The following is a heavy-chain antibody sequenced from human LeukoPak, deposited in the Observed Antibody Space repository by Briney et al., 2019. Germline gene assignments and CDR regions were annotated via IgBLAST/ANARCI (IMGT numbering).Heavy chain of an antibody. V-gene: IGHV1-18*01. D-gene: IGHD3-10*01. CDR1: GYTFRQYS. CDR3: ARDHSDGYGSGGNWFDP. J-gene: IGHJ5*02. CDR2: VSPSHTTR. Sequence: GASVKVSCKASGYTFRQYSISWVRQAPGKGLEWMGWVSPSHTTRVYAQQFQGRVTMTADTNTNTVSMELRSLRSDDTAVYYCARDHSDGYGSGGNWFDPWGQGTLVTVSS.